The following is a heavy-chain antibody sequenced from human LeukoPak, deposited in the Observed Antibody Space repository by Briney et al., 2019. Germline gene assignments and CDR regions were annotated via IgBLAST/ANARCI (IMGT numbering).Heavy chain of an antibody. CDR3: AKRSGYTTGWFFDF. V-gene: IGHV3-23*01. Sequence: GGSLRLSCAASGFTFSTYSMSWVRQAPGKGLEWVSAFSDTTYYADSVKGRFTISRDNSKNTLFLQMNSLRAEDTAVFYCAKRSGYTTGWFFDFWGQGTLVTVSS. CDR1: GFTFSTYS. D-gene: IGHD6-19*01. CDR2: FSDTT. J-gene: IGHJ4*02.